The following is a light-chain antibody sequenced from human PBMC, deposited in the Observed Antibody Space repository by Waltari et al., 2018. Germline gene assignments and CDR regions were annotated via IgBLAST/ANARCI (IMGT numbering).Light chain of an antibody. J-gene: IGKJ4*01. CDR3: HQYGSFPAT. Sequence: EIVLTQSPGTLSLSQGERVTLSCRASQSVTSSFLVWYQQKPGQAPRLLIYAGSTRATGIPDRFSGSGSATDFTLTISRLEPEDFAVYYCHQYGSFPATFGGGTKVEIK. V-gene: IGKV3-20*01. CDR1: QSVTSSF. CDR2: AGS.